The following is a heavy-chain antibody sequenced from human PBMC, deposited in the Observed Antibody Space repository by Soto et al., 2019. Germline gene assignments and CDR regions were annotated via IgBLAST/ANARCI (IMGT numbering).Heavy chain of an antibody. CDR1: GYSVSSSDYY. D-gene: IGHD2-15*01. CDR3: APLSVSLSGPYGIYV. V-gene: IGHV4-39*01. J-gene: IGHJ6*02. Sequence: PSETLSLTCSVSGYSVSSSDYYWGWIRQPPGKGLEWIGSMLYSGLTYYNPSLKSRVTLSVDTSKNQFSVRLNSVTASDTAVYYCAPLSVSLSGPYGIYVWGQGTTVTVSS. CDR2: MLYSGLT.